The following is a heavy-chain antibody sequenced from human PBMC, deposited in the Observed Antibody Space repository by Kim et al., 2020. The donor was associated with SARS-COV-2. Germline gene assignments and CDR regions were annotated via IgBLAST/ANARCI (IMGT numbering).Heavy chain of an antibody. CDR2: ISWNSGSI. D-gene: IGHD6-19*01. CDR3: AAARYSSGWYLFDY. V-gene: IGHV3-9*01. CDR1: GFTFDDYA. Sequence: GGSLRLSCAASGFTFDDYAMHWVRQAPGKGLEWVSGISWNSGSIGYADSVKGRFTISRDNAKNSLYLQMNSLRAEDTALYYCAAARYSSGWYLFDYWGQG. J-gene: IGHJ4*02.